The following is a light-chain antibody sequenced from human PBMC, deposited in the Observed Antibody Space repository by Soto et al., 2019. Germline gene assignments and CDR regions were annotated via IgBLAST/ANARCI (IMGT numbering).Light chain of an antibody. CDR2: DAS. J-gene: IGKJ1*01. CDR1: QSISSW. CDR3: QQYNSYSRT. V-gene: IGKV1-5*01. Sequence: DIQMTQSPSTLSASVGDRVTITCRASQSISSWLAWYQQKPRKAPKLLIYDASSLESGVPSRFSGSGSGTEFTLTISSLQPDDFATYYSQQYNSYSRTFGQGTKVEIK.